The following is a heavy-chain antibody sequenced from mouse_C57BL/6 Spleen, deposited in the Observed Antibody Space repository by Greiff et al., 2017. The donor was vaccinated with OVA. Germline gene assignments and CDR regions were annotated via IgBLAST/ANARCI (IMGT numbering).Heavy chain of an antibody. CDR2: IYWDDDK. CDR3: ARRAGEEFAY. J-gene: IGHJ3*01. CDR1: GFSLSTSGMG. V-gene: IGHV8-12*01. Sequence: QVTLKESGPGILQSSQTLSLTCSFSGFSLSTSGMGVSWIRPPSGKGLEWLAHIYWDDDKRYNPSLKRRPTISKDTSRNQVFLKITSVDTADTATYYCARRAGEEFAYWGQGTLVTVSA.